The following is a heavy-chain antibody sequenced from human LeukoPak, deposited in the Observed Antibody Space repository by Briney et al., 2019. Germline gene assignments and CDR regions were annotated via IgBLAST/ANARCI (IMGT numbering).Heavy chain of an antibody. CDR1: DGSINSYY. CDR2: IYYNGNT. Sequence: SETLSLTCSVSDGSINSYYWNWIRRPPGKGLEWIGYIYYNGNTNYSPSLKSRVTMSVDTSKNLFSLKVSSVTAADTAVYYCARGRGNYYGMDVWGQGTTVTVSS. J-gene: IGHJ6*02. CDR3: ARGRGNYYGMDV. V-gene: IGHV4-59*01.